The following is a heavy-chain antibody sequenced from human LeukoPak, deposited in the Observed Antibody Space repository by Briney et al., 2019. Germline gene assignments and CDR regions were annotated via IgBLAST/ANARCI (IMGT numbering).Heavy chain of an antibody. V-gene: IGHV3-30*02. Sequence: GGSLRLSCAASGFTFSSYGMHWVRQAPGKGLEWVAFIRYDGSNKYYADSVKGRFTISRDNSKNTLYLEMNSLRAEGTAVYYCARGPGTYYDILTGYYTSADYFDYWGQGTLVTVSS. J-gene: IGHJ4*02. CDR3: ARGPGTYYDILTGYYTSADYFDY. D-gene: IGHD3-9*01. CDR2: IRYDGSNK. CDR1: GFTFSSYG.